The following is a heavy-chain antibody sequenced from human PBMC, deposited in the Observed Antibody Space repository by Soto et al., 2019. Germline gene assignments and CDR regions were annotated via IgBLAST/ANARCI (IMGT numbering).Heavy chain of an antibody. V-gene: IGHV3-33*03. CDR2: IWYDGTAT. CDR3: ATNVGSSGSSSWFDT. D-gene: IGHD3-10*01. J-gene: IGHJ5*02. Sequence: QVQLVESGGGVVQPGRSLTLSCVASGFTLSNYGMHWVRQAPGKALERVAVIWYDGTATYSADSVKGRFSISRDNAKNELFLQLTTLRAQDTAVYYCATNVGSSGSSSWFDTWGQGTLVTVSS. CDR1: GFTLSNYG.